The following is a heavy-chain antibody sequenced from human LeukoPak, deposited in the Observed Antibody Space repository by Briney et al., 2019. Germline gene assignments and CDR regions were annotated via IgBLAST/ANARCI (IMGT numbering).Heavy chain of an antibody. CDR3: LYRQLDAFDI. CDR1: GYTFTSYG. V-gene: IGHV1-18*01. J-gene: IGHJ3*02. D-gene: IGHD1-1*01. CDR2: ISAYNGNT. Sequence: ASVKVSCKASGYTFTSYGISWVRQAPGHGLEWMGWISAYNGNTNYAQKLQGRVTMTTDTSTSTAYMELRSLRSDDTAVYYCLYRQLDAFDIWGQGTMVTVSS.